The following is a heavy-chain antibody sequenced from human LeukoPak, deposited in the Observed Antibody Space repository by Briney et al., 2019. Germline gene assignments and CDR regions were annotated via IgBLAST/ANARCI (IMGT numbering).Heavy chain of an antibody. CDR3: ARGDHSSSWFPMLYYYYGMDV. J-gene: IGHJ6*02. V-gene: IGHV1-8*01. Sequence: VKVSCRASGYTFTIXDIKGVRQAAGQGREWVGWMNPNRGNTGYTQKLEGRVTITRNTAIRRDYIEVRRERCEETAVYYCARGDHSSSWFPMLYYYYGMDVWGQGTTVTVSS. CDR2: MNPNRGNT. CDR1: GYTFTIXD. D-gene: IGHD6-13*01.